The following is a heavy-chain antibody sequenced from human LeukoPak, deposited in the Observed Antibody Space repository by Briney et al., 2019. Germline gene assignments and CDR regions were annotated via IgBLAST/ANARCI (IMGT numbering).Heavy chain of an antibody. Sequence: SETLSLTCTVSGGSISSYYWSWIRQPPGKGLEWIGYIYYSGSTNYNPSLKSRVTISVDTSKNQFSLKLSSVTAADTAVYYCAGGYSSGWSVDKTFDYWGQGTLVTVSS. D-gene: IGHD6-19*01. CDR1: GGSISSYY. CDR2: IYYSGST. V-gene: IGHV4-59*12. CDR3: AGGYSSGWSVDKTFDY. J-gene: IGHJ4*02.